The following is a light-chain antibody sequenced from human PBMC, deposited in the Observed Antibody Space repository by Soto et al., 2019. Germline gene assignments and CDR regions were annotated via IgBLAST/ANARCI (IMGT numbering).Light chain of an antibody. CDR1: QSISSD. V-gene: IGKV3-15*01. J-gene: IGKJ2*01. CDR3: QQYNNWPYT. Sequence: EIVMTQSPATLSVSPGERATLSCRASQSISSDLAWYQQKPGQAPRLLMYGASTRASGIPARFSGSGSGTEFTLTISSLRSEDFAVYYCQQYNNWPYTFGQGTKLEIK. CDR2: GAS.